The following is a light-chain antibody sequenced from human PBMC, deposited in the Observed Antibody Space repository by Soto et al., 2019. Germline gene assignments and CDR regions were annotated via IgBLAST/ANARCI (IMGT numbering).Light chain of an antibody. CDR2: DVN. V-gene: IGLV2-14*03. Sequence: QPVLTQPASVSGSPGQSITISCTGTSSDIGAYNFVSWYQQHPGKDPKLMLYDVNIRPSGVSNRFSGSKSGNTASLTISGLQAEDEADYYCTSWTTSTTMIFGGGTKLTVL. CDR1: SSDIGAYNF. J-gene: IGLJ2*01. CDR3: TSWTTSTTMI.